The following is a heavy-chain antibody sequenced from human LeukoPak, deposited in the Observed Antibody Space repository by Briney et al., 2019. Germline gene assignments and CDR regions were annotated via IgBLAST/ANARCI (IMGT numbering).Heavy chain of an antibody. J-gene: IGHJ3*02. CDR3: ARPVYYDSSGYYANAFDI. D-gene: IGHD3-22*01. CDR1: GGSISSSSYY. V-gene: IGHV4-39*01. CDR2: IYYSGST. Sequence: SETLSLTCTVSGGSISSSSYYWGWIRQPPGKGLEWIGSIYYSGSTYYNPSLKSQVTISVDTSKNQFSLKLSSATAADTAVYYCARPVYYDSSGYYANAFDIWGQGTMVTVSS.